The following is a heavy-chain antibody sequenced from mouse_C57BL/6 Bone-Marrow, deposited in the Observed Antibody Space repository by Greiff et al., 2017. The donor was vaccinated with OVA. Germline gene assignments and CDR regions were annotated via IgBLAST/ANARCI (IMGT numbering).Heavy chain of an antibody. D-gene: IGHD4-1*02. Sequence: EVKVVESGGGLVQSGRSLRLSCATSGFTFSDFYMEWVRQAPGKGLEWIAASRNKANDYTTEYSASVKGRFIVSRDTSQSILYLQMNALRAEDTAIYYCARGSTGFWYFDVWGTGTTVTVSS. J-gene: IGHJ1*03. V-gene: IGHV7-1*01. CDR1: GFTFSDFY. CDR3: ARGSTGFWYFDV. CDR2: SRNKANDYTT.